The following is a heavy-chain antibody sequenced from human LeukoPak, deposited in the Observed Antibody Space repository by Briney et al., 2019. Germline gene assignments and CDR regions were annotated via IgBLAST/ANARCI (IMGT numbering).Heavy chain of an antibody. CDR1: GYTFTGYY. D-gene: IGHD2-15*01. CDR3: ARGSTVVVVSTHVFDY. Sequence: ASVKVSCKASGYTFTGYYMHWVRQAPGQGLEWMGWINPNSGGTNYAQKFQGRVTMTRDMSINTAYMELSRLRSDDTAVYYCARGSTVVVVSTHVFDYWGQGTLVAVSS. J-gene: IGHJ4*02. CDR2: INPNSGGT. V-gene: IGHV1-2*02.